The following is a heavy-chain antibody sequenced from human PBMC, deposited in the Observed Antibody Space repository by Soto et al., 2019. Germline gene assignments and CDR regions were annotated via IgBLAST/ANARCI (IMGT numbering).Heavy chain of an antibody. D-gene: IGHD3-16*01. J-gene: IGHJ6*02. CDR1: GDTFTAYY. CDR3: ATPNLRGNYSYSLDV. Sequence: APAKASCKPSGDTFTAYYRHWVPQAPGQGLEWMGWINPNSGGTHYAQKFQGRVTMTGDTSLSTAYMELTSLRSDDTAVYYCATPNLRGNYSYSLDVWGQRTTVTVAS. CDR2: INPNSGGT. V-gene: IGHV1-2*02.